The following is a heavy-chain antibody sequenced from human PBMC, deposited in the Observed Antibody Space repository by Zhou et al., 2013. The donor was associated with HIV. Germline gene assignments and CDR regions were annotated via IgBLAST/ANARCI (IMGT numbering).Heavy chain of an antibody. J-gene: IGHJ3*02. D-gene: IGHD6-19*01. CDR1: GYSISSGFY. Sequence: VQLQESGPGLVKPSETLSLTCAVSGYSISSGFYWGWIRQPPGKGLEWIGSIYHSGNTYYNPSLRSRVTISVDTSKNQFSLKLTSVTAADTAVYYCARDWNSGWYRDAFHIWGQGTMVTVSS. V-gene: IGHV4-38-2*02. CDR3: ARDWNSGWYRDAFHI. CDR2: IYHSGNT.